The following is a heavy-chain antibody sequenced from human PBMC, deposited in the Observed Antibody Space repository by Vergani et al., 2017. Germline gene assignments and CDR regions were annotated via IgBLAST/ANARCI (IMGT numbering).Heavy chain of an antibody. D-gene: IGHD5-12*01. V-gene: IGHV1-69*18. Sequence: QVQLVQSGAEVKKPGASVQVSCKASGGTFSSYAISWVRQAPGQGLEWMGRIIPIFGTANYAQKFQGRVTITADESTSTAYMELSSLRSEDTAVYYCARERLXTRNPDYYYYGMDVWGQGTTVTVSS. CDR1: GGTFSSYA. CDR3: ARERLXTRNPDYYYYGMDV. CDR2: IIPIFGTA. J-gene: IGHJ6*02.